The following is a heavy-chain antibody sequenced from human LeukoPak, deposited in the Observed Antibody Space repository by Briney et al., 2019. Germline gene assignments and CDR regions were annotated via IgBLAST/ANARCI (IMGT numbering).Heavy chain of an antibody. J-gene: IGHJ4*02. V-gene: IGHV4-34*01. CDR1: GGSFSGYY. CDR2: INHSGST. CDR3: ARVERWLQLGPPRDY. Sequence: ASETLSLTCAVYGGSFSGYYWSLIRQPPGKGLEWIGEINHSGSTNYNPSLKSRVTISVDTSKNQFSLKLSSVTAADTAVYYCARVERWLQLGPPRDYWGQGTLVTVSS. D-gene: IGHD5-24*01.